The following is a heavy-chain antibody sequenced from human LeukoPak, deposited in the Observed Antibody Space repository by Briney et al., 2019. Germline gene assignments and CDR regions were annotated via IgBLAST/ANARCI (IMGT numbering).Heavy chain of an antibody. CDR3: ASARADIARRLFDL. CDR2: IYSSGST. CDR1: GGSISNYY. J-gene: IGHJ2*01. D-gene: IGHD1-14*01. V-gene: IGHV4-59*08. Sequence: PSETLSLTCSVSGGSISNYYWSWIRQPPGKGLEWIGYIYSSGSTNYNPSLKSRVTISVETSKNQFSLKLSSVTAADTAVYYCASARADIARRLFDLWGRGTLVTVSS.